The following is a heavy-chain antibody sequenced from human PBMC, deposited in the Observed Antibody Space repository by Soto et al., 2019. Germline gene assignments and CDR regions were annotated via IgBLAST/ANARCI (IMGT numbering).Heavy chain of an antibody. CDR3: ARGSNGACDH. Sequence: GGSLRLSCVASGFPFDPYVMAWVRQAPGKGLEWVAAIRSNIAVTYYADSMRGRCTISRVNSAKYSMSLEMNSLRAEDTAVYYCARGSNGACDHWGPGTLVTVSS. J-gene: IGHJ4*02. V-gene: IGHV3-23*01. CDR2: IRSNIAVT. CDR1: GFPFDPYV. D-gene: IGHD6-13*01.